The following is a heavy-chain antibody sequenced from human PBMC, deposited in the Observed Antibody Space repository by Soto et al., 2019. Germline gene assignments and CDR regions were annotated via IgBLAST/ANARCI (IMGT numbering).Heavy chain of an antibody. CDR3: ARGGGIAAAGSLYCYYMDV. Sequence: PSETLSLTCAVYGGSFSGYYWSRIRQPPGKGLERFGEINHSGSTNYNPSLKSRVTISLDTFKNQFSLKRSSVTAADSAVYYCARGGGIAAAGSLYCYYMDVWGKGSTGTV. D-gene: IGHD6-13*01. CDR1: GGSFSGYY. J-gene: IGHJ6*03. CDR2: INHSGST. V-gene: IGHV4-34*01.